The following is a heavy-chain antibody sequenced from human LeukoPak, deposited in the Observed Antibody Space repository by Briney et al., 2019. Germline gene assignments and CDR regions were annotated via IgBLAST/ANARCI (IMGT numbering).Heavy chain of an antibody. Sequence: SETLSLTCAVHGGSFSGYYWNWIRQPPGKGLEWIGEINHSGSTNYNPSLKSRVTLSVDTSKNQFSLKLSSVTAADTAVYYCAIDTSGRSYWGQGTLVTVSS. CDR2: INHSGST. D-gene: IGHD6-19*01. CDR1: GGSFSGYY. V-gene: IGHV4-34*01. CDR3: AIDTSGRSY. J-gene: IGHJ4*02.